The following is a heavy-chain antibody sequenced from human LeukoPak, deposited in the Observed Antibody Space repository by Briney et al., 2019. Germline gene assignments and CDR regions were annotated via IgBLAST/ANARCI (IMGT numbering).Heavy chain of an antibody. V-gene: IGHV1-18*01. CDR2: ISAYNGNT. CDR3: ARASRVVVPAANRYFAY. CDR1: GYTFTSYG. Sequence: ASVKVSCKASGYTFTSYGISWVRQAPGQGLEWMGWISAYNGNTNYAQKLQGRVTMTTDTSTSTAYMELRSLRSDDTAVYYCARASRVVVPAANRYFAYWGQGTLVTVSS. D-gene: IGHD2-2*01. J-gene: IGHJ4*02.